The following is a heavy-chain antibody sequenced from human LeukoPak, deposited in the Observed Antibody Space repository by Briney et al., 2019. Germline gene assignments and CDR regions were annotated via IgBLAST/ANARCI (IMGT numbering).Heavy chain of an antibody. CDR3: ARVKMRPGTIGTTGGVEEY. D-gene: IGHD1-1*01. CDR2: LRYYSRNE. Sequence: GGSLTLSCQTSGLVFSNYGMHWVRQAPDKGLEWVAYLRYYSRNEYYADSVNGRFFISRDNSRNTLYLQMNSLRAEDTAMYYCARVKMRPGTIGTTGGVEEYWGQGTLVTVSS. J-gene: IGHJ4*02. V-gene: IGHV3-30*02. CDR1: GLVFSNYG.